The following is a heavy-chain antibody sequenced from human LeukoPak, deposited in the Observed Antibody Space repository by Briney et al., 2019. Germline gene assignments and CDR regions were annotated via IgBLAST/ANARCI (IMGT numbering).Heavy chain of an antibody. Sequence: PGGSLRLSCAASGFTFSSYGMHWVRQAPGKGLEWVAVISYDGSNKYYADSVKGRLTISRDNSKNTLYLQMNSLRAEDTAVYYCAKSRYSGSYYFDYWGQGTLVTVSS. CDR1: GFTFSSYG. J-gene: IGHJ4*02. CDR2: ISYDGSNK. D-gene: IGHD1-26*01. V-gene: IGHV3-30*18. CDR3: AKSRYSGSYYFDY.